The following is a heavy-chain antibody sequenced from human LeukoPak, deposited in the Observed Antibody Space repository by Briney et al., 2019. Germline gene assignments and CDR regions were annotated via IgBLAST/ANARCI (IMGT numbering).Heavy chain of an antibody. J-gene: IGHJ6*04. D-gene: IGHD3-10*02. Sequence: PGGSLRLSCVASGFSFSNNWMVWVRQAPGKGLEWVAIINLDGSEKYYVDSVKGRFIISRDNPNNSMYLQMNSLRAEDTAVYYCAELGITMIGGVWGKGTTVTISS. CDR3: AELGITMIGGV. V-gene: IGHV3-7*01. CDR2: INLDGSEK. CDR1: GFSFSNNW.